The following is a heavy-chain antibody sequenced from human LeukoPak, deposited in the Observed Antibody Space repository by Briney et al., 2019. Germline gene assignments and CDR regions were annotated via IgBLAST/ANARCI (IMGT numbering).Heavy chain of an antibody. V-gene: IGHV3-7*01. CDR3: ARNRATNDY. J-gene: IGHJ4*02. Sequence: GGSLRLSCAASGFTFSDYYMSWIRQAPGKGLEWVASMKDDGNEIQYVDSVKGRFTISRDNAKNSLYLQMNNLRAEDTAVYYCARNRATNDYWGQGTLVTVSS. CDR1: GFTFSDYY. D-gene: IGHD1-26*01. CDR2: MKDDGNEI.